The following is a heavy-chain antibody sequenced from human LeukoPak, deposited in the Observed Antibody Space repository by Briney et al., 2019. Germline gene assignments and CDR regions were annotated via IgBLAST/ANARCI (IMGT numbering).Heavy chain of an antibody. J-gene: IGHJ4*02. Sequence: GGSLRLSCAASGFTFSSYSMNWVRQAPGKGLEGVSYISSGGSSIYYADSVEGRFTTSRDNAKNSLYLQISSLRAEDTAVYYCATQRDGYNSPFDYWGQGTLVTVSS. CDR3: ATQRDGYNSPFDY. CDR2: ISSGGSSI. V-gene: IGHV3-48*01. D-gene: IGHD5-24*01. CDR1: GFTFSSYS.